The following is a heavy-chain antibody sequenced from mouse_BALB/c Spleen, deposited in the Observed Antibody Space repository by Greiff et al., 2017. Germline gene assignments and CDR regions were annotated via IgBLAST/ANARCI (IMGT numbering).Heavy chain of an antibody. Sequence: EVKLVESGGGLVKPGGSLKLSCAASGFTFSSYAMSWVRQTPEKRLEWVASISSGGSTYYPDSVKGRFTISRDNARNILYLQMSSLRSEDTAMYYCARGGSSGYSGYYFDYWGQGTTLTVSS. CDR3: ARGGSSGYSGYYFDY. D-gene: IGHD3-1*01. J-gene: IGHJ2*01. CDR2: ISSGGST. CDR1: GFTFSSYA. V-gene: IGHV5-6-5*01.